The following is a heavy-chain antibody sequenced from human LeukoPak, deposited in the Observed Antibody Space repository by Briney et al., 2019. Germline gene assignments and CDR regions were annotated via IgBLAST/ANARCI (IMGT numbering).Heavy chain of an antibody. Sequence: ASVKVSCKASGYTFTSYYMHWVRQAPGQGGGWMGIINPSGGSTSYAQKFQGRVTMTRDTSTSTIYMELSSLRSEDTAVYYCAREVGQLLTPKYNWFDPWGQGTLVTVSS. CDR1: GYTFTSYY. D-gene: IGHD2-2*01. J-gene: IGHJ5*02. V-gene: IGHV1-46*03. CDR3: AREVGQLLTPKYNWFDP. CDR2: INPSGGST.